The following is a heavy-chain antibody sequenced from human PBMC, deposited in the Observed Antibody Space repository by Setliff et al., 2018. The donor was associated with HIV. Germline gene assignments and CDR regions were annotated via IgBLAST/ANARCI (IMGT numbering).Heavy chain of an antibody. CDR1: GGTFSNYA. CDR3: ARGKGVGGVIITGGLDV. CDR2: LIPIVDIT. V-gene: IGHV1-69*10. D-gene: IGHD3-10*01. Sequence: SVKVSCKASGGTFSNYAFSWVRQAPGQGLEWMGGLIPIVDITKSTQKFRDRVTFTADESTKTAQMELSGLTFEDTAVYYCARGKGVGGVIITGGLDVWGKGTTVTVSS. J-gene: IGHJ6*04.